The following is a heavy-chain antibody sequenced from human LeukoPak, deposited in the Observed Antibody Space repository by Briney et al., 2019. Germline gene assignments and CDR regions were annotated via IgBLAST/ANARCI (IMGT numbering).Heavy chain of an antibody. CDR2: IYYSGST. D-gene: IGHD6-13*01. Sequence: PSETLSFTCTVSGGSISSGGYSWSWIRQHPGKGLEWIGYIYYSGSTYYNPSLKSRVTISVDTSKNQFSLKLSSVTAADTAVYYCARGDSSTWYRGYFDYWGQGTLVTVSS. CDR3: ARGDSSTWYRGYFDY. J-gene: IGHJ4*02. V-gene: IGHV4-31*03. CDR1: GGSISSGGYS.